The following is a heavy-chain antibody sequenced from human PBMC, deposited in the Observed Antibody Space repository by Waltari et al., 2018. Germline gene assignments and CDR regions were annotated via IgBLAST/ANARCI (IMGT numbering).Heavy chain of an antibody. Sequence: QLQLPESGPGLVKPSETLSLTCTVSGGSISSSSYYWGWIRQPPGKGLEWIGSIYYSGSTYYNPSLKSRVTISVDTSKNQFSLKLSSVTAADTAVYYCARQSGIAARPKETSAKPPDYWGQGTLVTVSS. CDR3: ARQSGIAARPKETSAKPPDY. J-gene: IGHJ4*02. CDR2: IYYSGST. D-gene: IGHD6-6*01. V-gene: IGHV4-39*01. CDR1: GGSISSSSYY.